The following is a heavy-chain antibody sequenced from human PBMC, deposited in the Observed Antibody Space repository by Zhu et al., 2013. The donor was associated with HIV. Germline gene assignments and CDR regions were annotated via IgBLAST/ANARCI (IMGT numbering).Heavy chain of an antibody. J-gene: IGHJ2*01. Sequence: QVQLQESGPGLVKPSGTLSLTCAVSGGSISSNNWWSWVRQPPGKGLEWIGEISHSGTTSYNPSLRSRVTISVDKSKNQFSLKLSSVTAADTAVYYCARGDYYYDSSGYSRNWYFDLWGLAPWSLS. CDR1: GGSISSNNW. CDR3: ARGDYYYDSSGYSRNWYFDL. CDR2: ISHSGTT. V-gene: IGHV4-4*02. D-gene: IGHD3-22*01.